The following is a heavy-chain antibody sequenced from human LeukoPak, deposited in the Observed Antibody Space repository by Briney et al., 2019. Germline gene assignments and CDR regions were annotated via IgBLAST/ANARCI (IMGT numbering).Heavy chain of an antibody. V-gene: IGHV3-23*01. J-gene: IGHJ5*01. CDR1: GFSFSNYG. Sequence: GGSLRLSCVASGFSFSNYGMTWVRQAPGRGLEWVSGIGGSDDRIEYAASVRGRFAISRDNSKNTLYLQMNSLRAEDSAIYICARRGTTGPHNWFDSWGQGNLVTVSS. D-gene: IGHD3-16*01. CDR2: IGGSDDRI. CDR3: ARRGTTGPHNWFDS.